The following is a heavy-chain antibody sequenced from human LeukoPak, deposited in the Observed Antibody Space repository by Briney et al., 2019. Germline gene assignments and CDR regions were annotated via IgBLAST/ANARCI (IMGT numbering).Heavy chain of an antibody. CDR3: ARDLQNYYGMDV. V-gene: IGHV3-48*01. CDR2: ISSSSSTI. J-gene: IGHJ6*02. Sequence: GSLRLSCAASGFTFNNYSMNWVRQAPGKGLEWVSYISSSSSTIYYADSVKGRFTISRDNAKNSLYLQMNSLRAEDTAVYYCARDLQNYYGMDVWGQGTTVTVSS. CDR1: GFTFNNYS.